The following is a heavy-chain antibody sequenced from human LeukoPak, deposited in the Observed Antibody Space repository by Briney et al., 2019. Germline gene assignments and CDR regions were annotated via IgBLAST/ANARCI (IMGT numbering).Heavy chain of an antibody. J-gene: IGHJ4*02. D-gene: IGHD3-22*01. CDR3: ARDYYDSSGYYRHDY. Sequence: VRQAXXXGXEWMGRSIPILGIANYPQKFHGRVTITADKSTSTAYMELSSLRSEDTAVYYCARDYYDSSGYYRHDYWGQGTLVTVSS. CDR2: SIPILGIA. V-gene: IGHV1-69*04.